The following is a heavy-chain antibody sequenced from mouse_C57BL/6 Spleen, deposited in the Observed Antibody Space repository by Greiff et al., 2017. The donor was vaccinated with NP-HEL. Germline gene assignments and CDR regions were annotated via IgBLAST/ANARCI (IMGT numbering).Heavy chain of an antibody. Sequence: QVQLQQSGPELVKPGASVKISCKASGYAFSSSWMNWVKQRPGKGLEWIGRIYPGDGDTNYNGKFKGKATLTADNSSSTAYMQLSSQTSEDSAVYCCARTGYYGRGYAMDDWGKGTTVTVSS. V-gene: IGHV1-82*01. CDR1: GYAFSSSW. J-gene: IGHJ4*01. CDR3: ARTGYYGRGYAMDD. D-gene: IGHD1-1*01. CDR2: IYPGDGDT.